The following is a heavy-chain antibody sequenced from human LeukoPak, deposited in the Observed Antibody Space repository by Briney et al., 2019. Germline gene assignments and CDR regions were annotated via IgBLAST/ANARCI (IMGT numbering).Heavy chain of an antibody. CDR1: GFTFSSYA. V-gene: IGHV3-7*01. CDR2: IKQDGSEK. J-gene: IGHJ4*02. D-gene: IGHD2-21*01. CDR3: AREFVD. Sequence: GGSLRLSCAAAGFTFSSYAMSWVRQAPGKGLEWVANIKQDGSEKYYVDSVKGRFTISRDNAKNSLYLQMNSLRAEDTAVYYCAREFVDWGQGTLVTVSS.